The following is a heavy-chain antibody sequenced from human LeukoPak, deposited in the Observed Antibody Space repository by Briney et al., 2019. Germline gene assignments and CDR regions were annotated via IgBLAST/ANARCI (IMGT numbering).Heavy chain of an antibody. Sequence: GGSLRLSCAAFGFTFSSYAMYWVRQAPGKGLEWVAFIRYDGSDKYYADSVRGRFTISRDNSKNTLFLQMNSLRAEDTAVYYCAKDPSYYGSGNWFDPWGQGTLVTVSS. CDR2: IRYDGSDK. CDR1: GFTFSSYA. D-gene: IGHD3-10*01. V-gene: IGHV3-30*02. J-gene: IGHJ5*02. CDR3: AKDPSYYGSGNWFDP.